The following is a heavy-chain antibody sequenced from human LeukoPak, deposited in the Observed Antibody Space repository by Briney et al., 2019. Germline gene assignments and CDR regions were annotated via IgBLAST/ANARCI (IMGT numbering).Heavy chain of an antibody. Sequence: GGSLRLFCTASGFTFSSYGVHWVRQAPGKGLEWVAAVSHDGSKKYYADSVKGRFTISRDNSKNTLYLQLNSLRAEDTAVYYCAKINYYDSSGYLDYWGQGTLVIVSS. CDR1: GFTFSSYG. V-gene: IGHV3-30*18. D-gene: IGHD3-22*01. CDR2: VSHDGSKK. CDR3: AKINYYDSSGYLDY. J-gene: IGHJ4*02.